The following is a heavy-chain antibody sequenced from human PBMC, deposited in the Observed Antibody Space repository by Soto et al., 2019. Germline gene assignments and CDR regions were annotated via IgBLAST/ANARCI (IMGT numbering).Heavy chain of an antibody. CDR1: GGSISSSSYY. J-gene: IGHJ6*02. CDR3: ARPKLVGDYYYYGTDV. V-gene: IGHV4-39*01. CDR2: IYYSGST. D-gene: IGHD2-2*01. Sequence: QLQLQESGPGLVKPSETLSLTCTVSGGSISSSSYYWGWIRQPPGKGLEWIGSIYYSGSTYYNPSLKRRVTTSXXTXKXXFSLKLSSVTAADTAVYYCARPKLVGDYYYYGTDVWGQGTPVTVSS.